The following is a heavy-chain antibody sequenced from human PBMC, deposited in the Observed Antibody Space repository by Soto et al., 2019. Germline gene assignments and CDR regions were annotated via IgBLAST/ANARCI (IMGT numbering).Heavy chain of an antibody. CDR3: ATYYDSSGPTFDY. J-gene: IGHJ4*02. CDR2: IYYIGTT. CDR1: GGSISSGYHY. V-gene: IGHV4-30-4*01. Sequence: SETLSLTGTVSGGSISSGYHYWSWVRQPPGKGLESIGYIYYIGTTYYNPSLKSRLTISVDTSKNQFSLELSSVTAADTAVYYCATYYDSSGPTFDYFGQGALVAFSS. D-gene: IGHD3-22*01.